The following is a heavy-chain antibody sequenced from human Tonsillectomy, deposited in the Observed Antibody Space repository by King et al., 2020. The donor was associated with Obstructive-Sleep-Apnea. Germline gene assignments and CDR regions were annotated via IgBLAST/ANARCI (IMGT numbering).Heavy chain of an antibody. CDR3: AREATVVTNTEDYFDY. CDR1: GFTFSSYG. J-gene: IGHJ4*02. D-gene: IGHD4-23*01. CDR2: ISYDGSNK. V-gene: IGHV3-30*03. Sequence: VQLVESGGGVVQPGRSLRLSCAASGFTFSSYGMHWVRQAPGKGLEWVAVISYDGSNKYYADSVKGRFTISRDNSKNTLYLQVNSLRAEDTAVYYCAREATVVTNTEDYFDYWGQGTLVTVSS.